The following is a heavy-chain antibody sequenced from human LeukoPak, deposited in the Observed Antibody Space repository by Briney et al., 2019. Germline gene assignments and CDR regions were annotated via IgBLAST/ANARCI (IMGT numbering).Heavy chain of an antibody. V-gene: IGHV3-15*01. J-gene: IGHJ4*02. CDR3: TTAGTPPTVDFDY. D-gene: IGHD4-17*01. CDR2: IRSKTDGGTT. CDR1: GFTFSNAW. Sequence: GGSLRLSCAASGFTFSNAWMSWVRQAPGKGLEWVGRIRSKTDGGTTDYAAPVKGRFTISRDDSKNTLYLQMNSLKTEDTAVYYCTTAGTPPTVDFDYWGQGTLVTVSS.